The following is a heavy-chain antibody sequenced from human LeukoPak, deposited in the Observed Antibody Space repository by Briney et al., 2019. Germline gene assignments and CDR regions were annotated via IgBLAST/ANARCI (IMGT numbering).Heavy chain of an antibody. CDR1: GGSISSSSYY. CDR2: MSYGGST. D-gene: IGHD3-22*01. Sequence: KPSETLSLTCTVSGGSISSSSYYWGWVRQPPGKGLEWIGSMSYGGSTYYNPSLRSRLTLSVDTSKNQFSLELTSVTAADTAVYYCARRATTRWGYYDSPYWGQGTLVTVSS. J-gene: IGHJ4*02. CDR3: ARRATTRWGYYDSPY. V-gene: IGHV4-39*01.